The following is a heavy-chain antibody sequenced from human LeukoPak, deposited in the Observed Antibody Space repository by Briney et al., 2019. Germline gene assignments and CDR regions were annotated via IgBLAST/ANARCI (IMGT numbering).Heavy chain of an antibody. CDR3: AREYYCDSSGYPHDAFDI. J-gene: IGHJ3*02. CDR1: GFTVSSNY. CDR2: IYSGGST. V-gene: IGHV3-53*01. D-gene: IGHD3-22*01. Sequence: GGSLRLSCAASGFTVSSNYMSWVRQAPGKGLEWVSVIYSGGSTYYADSVKGRFTISRDNSKNTLYLQMNSLRAEDTAVYYCAREYYCDSSGYPHDAFDIWGQGTMVTVSS.